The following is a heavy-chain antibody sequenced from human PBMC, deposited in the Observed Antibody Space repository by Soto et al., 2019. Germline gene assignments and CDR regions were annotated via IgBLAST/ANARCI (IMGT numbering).Heavy chain of an antibody. D-gene: IGHD5-12*01. CDR2: IIPIFGTA. CDR3: ASHGMATIGGNWFDP. J-gene: IGHJ5*02. Sequence: GASVKVSCKASGGTFSSYAISWVRQAPGQGLEWMGGIIPIFGTANYAQKFQGRVTITADESTSTAYMELSSLRSEDTAVYYCASHGMATIGGNWFDPWGQGTLVTVPQ. CDR1: GGTFSSYA. V-gene: IGHV1-69*13.